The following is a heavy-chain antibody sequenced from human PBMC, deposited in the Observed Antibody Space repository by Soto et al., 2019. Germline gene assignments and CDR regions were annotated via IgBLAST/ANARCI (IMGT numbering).Heavy chain of an antibody. J-gene: IGHJ4*02. Sequence: QVQLQESGPGLVKPSGTLSLTCAVSGDSVSSPYYWCWVRQPPGKGLEWIGEVFHPGTTSYNPSLRSRVTTTMDKSINQFSLHLSSVTAADTAVYYCARSAGWYAVHSWGPGTLVIVSS. CDR3: ARSAGWYAVHS. D-gene: IGHD6-19*01. CDR2: VFHPGTT. V-gene: IGHV4-4*02. CDR1: GDSVSSPYY.